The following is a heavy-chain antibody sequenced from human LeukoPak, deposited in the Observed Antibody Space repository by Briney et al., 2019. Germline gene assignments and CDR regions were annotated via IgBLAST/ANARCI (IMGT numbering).Heavy chain of an antibody. D-gene: IGHD6-19*01. CDR3: ARSSGGWYAFDY. V-gene: IGHV1-69*13. CDR1: GGTFSSYA. CDR2: IIPIFGTA. Sequence: ASVKVSCKASGGTFSSYAISWVRQAPGQGLEWMGGIIPIFGTANYAQKFQGRVTITADESTSTAYMELSSLRSEDTAVYYCARSSGGWYAFDYWGQGTLVTVSS. J-gene: IGHJ4*02.